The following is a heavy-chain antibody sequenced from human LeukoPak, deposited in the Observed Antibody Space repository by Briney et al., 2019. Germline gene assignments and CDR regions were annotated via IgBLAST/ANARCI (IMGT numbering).Heavy chain of an antibody. Sequence: PSETLSLTCTVSGGSISSRSYYWGWIRQPPGKGLEWIGSIYHSGSTYYNPSLRSRVTISEDTSKNQFSLKLSSVTAADTAVYYCAGMGICGGGSCYPFDYWGQGTLVTVSS. CDR2: IYHSGST. J-gene: IGHJ4*02. CDR1: GGSISSRSYY. CDR3: AGMGICGGGSCYPFDY. D-gene: IGHD2-15*01. V-gene: IGHV4-39*01.